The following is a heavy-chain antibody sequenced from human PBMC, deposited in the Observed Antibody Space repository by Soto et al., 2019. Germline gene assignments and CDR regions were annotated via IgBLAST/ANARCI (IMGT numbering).Heavy chain of an antibody. CDR3: ARVIRADSTSSNFYYCSGLYI. V-gene: IGHV3-30*03. CDR1: VFTFSTYG. D-gene: IGHD6-6*01. Sequence: PGGSLRLSCAASVFTFSTYGMHWVRQAPGKGLECLAVISNNGINKYYADSVKGRFTISRDNSKDTLFLQMNSLRGEDTAIYYCARVIRADSTSSNFYYCSGLYIWGQGPTVTVSS. CDR2: ISNNGINK. J-gene: IGHJ6*02.